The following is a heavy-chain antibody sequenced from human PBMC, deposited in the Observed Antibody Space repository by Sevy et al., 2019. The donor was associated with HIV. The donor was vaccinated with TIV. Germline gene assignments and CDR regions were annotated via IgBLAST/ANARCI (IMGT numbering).Heavy chain of an antibody. Sequence: ASVKVSCKASGYTFTGYYMHWVRQAPGQGLEWMGRINPNSGGTNYAQKFQGTVTMTRDTSISTAYMELSRLRSDDTAVYYCAREKRSSIAGYYYYGMDVWGQGTTVTVSS. V-gene: IGHV1-2*06. CDR2: INPNSGGT. CDR3: AREKRSSIAGYYYYGMDV. D-gene: IGHD2-15*01. J-gene: IGHJ6*02. CDR1: GYTFTGYY.